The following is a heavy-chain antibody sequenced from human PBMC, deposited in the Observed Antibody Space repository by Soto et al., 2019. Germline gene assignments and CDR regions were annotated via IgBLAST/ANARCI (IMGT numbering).Heavy chain of an antibody. Sequence: SVKVSCKASGGTFSSYAISWVRQAPGQGLEWMGGIIPIFGTANYAQKFQGRVTITADESTSTAYMKLISLRSEDTAVYYCAIDFVVVVAAHYYYYGMDVWGQGTTVTVSS. J-gene: IGHJ6*02. D-gene: IGHD2-15*01. CDR1: GGTFSSYA. V-gene: IGHV1-69*13. CDR3: AIDFVVVVAAHYYYYGMDV. CDR2: IIPIFGTA.